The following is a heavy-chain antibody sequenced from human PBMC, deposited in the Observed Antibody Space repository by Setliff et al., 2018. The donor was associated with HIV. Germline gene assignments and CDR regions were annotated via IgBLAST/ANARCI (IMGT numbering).Heavy chain of an antibody. CDR1: GGSFSGYY. V-gene: IGHV4-34*01. Sequence: SETLSLTCAVYGGSFSGYYWSWIRQPPGKGLEWIGEINHSGSTNYNPSLKSRVTISVDTSKNQFSLKLSSVTAADTAAYYCARVGQQQLVLNDAFDIWGQGTMVTVSS. J-gene: IGHJ3*02. CDR3: ARVGQQQLVLNDAFDI. CDR2: INHSGST. D-gene: IGHD6-13*01.